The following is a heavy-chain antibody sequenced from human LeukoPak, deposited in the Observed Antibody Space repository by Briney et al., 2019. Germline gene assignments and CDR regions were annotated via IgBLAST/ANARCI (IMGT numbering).Heavy chain of an antibody. CDR3: ARDGAAAGTGYYYYMDV. Sequence: ASVKVSCKASGYTFTGYYMHWVRQAPGQGLEWMGWINPNSGGTNYAQKFQGSVTMTRDTSISTAYMELSRLRSDDPAVYYCARDGAAAGTGYYYYMDVWGKGTTVTVSS. J-gene: IGHJ6*03. CDR2: INPNSGGT. V-gene: IGHV1-2*02. CDR1: GYTFTGYY. D-gene: IGHD6-13*01.